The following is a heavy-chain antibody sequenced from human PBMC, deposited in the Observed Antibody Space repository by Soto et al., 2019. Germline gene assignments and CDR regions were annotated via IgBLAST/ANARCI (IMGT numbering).Heavy chain of an antibody. CDR3: ARGLTYRPGGYYYGMDV. D-gene: IGHD1-26*01. V-gene: IGHV3-33*01. CDR2: IWYDGSNK. CDR1: GFTFSSYG. J-gene: IGHJ6*02. Sequence: GGSLRLSCAASGFTFSSYGMHWVRQAPGKGLEWVAVIWYDGSNKYYADSVKGRFTISRDNSKNTLYLQMNSLRAEDTAVYYCARGLTYRPGGYYYGMDVWGQGTTVTVSS.